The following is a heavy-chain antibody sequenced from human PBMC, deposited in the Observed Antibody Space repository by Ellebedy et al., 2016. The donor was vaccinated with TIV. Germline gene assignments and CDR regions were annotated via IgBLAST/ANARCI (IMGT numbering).Heavy chain of an antibody. D-gene: IGHD1-26*01. Sequence: ASVKVSCKVSGYTLTELSMHWVRQAPGKGLEWMGGFDPEDDERIYAQNFQGRVTLTADNSWSTAYMELSSLRSDDTAVYYCARESGSRTREDDAFDIWGQGTMVTVSS. CDR1: GYTLTELS. CDR2: FDPEDDER. V-gene: IGHV1-24*01. CDR3: ARESGSRTREDDAFDI. J-gene: IGHJ3*02.